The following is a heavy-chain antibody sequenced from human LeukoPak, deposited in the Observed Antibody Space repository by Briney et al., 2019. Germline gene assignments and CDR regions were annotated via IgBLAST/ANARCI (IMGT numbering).Heavy chain of an antibody. J-gene: IGHJ4*02. Sequence: PGGSLRLSCAVSGFTFSSYSMNWVRQAPGKGLEWVSYISSSSSTIYYTDSVKGRFTISRDNAKNSLYLQMNSLRAEDTAVYYCARDGFQSPRTTYYFDYWGQGTLVTVSS. CDR2: ISSSSSTI. V-gene: IGHV3-48*04. CDR1: GFTFSSYS. D-gene: IGHD4-11*01. CDR3: ARDGFQSPRTTYYFDY.